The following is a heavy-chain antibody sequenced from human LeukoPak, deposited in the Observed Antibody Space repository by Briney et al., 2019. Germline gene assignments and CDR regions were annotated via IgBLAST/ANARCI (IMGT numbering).Heavy chain of an antibody. D-gene: IGHD3-9*01. V-gene: IGHV3-30*02. CDR2: LRYDGSNK. Sequence: PGGSLRLSXAASGFTFIRNGMHWVRQAPGKGLEGVAFLRYDGSNKYYADSVMGRFTISRDNSKDTLYLQMNSLRTEDTAVYYCARDDPHSDILTGYYPIDYWGQGTLVTVSS. J-gene: IGHJ4*02. CDR1: GFTFIRNG. CDR3: ARDDPHSDILTGYYPIDY.